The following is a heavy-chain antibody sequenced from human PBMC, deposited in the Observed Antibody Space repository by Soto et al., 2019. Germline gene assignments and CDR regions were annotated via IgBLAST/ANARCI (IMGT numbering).Heavy chain of an antibody. V-gene: IGHV4-59*08. CDR2: IYYSGST. CDR1: GGSICRYY. J-gene: IGHJ3*02. Sequence: QVQLQESVPGLVKPSETLSLTCTVSGGSICRYYWRWIRQPPGKGLELIGYIYYSGSTNYNPSLTSRVTISAEASKNQFSPTLSSETAADTAVYYCARQWGTDAFGIWGQGTMVTVSS. CDR3: ARQWGTDAFGI. D-gene: IGHD1-1*01.